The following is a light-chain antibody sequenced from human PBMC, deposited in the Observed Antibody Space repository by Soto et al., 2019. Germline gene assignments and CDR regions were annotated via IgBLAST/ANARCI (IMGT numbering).Light chain of an antibody. CDR3: HHYSNWPPYT. J-gene: IGKJ2*01. Sequence: EIVMTQSPDTLSVSPGERAALSCRTSQSVSRELAWYQQKPGQAPRLLIYGASTRATGIPARFSGSGSGTEFTLTISSLQSEDFAVYYCHHYSNWPPYTFGQGTKLEI. V-gene: IGKV3D-15*01. CDR1: QSVSRE. CDR2: GAS.